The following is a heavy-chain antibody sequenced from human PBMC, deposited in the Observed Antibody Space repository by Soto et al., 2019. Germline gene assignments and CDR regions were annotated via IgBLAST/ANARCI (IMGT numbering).Heavy chain of an antibody. CDR2: IYYSGST. CDR3: ARLRAYSGYDLGHVDY. J-gene: IGHJ4*02. V-gene: IGHV4-39*01. D-gene: IGHD5-12*01. Sequence: SETLSLTCTVSGGSISSSSYYWGWIRQPPGKGLGWIGSIYYSGSTYYNPSLKSRVTISVDTSKNQFSLKLSSVTAADTAVYYCARLRAYSGYDLGHVDYWGQGTLVTVSS. CDR1: GGSISSSSYY.